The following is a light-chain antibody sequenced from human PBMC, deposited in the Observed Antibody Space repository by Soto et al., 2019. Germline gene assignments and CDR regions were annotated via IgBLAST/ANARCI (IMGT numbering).Light chain of an antibody. Sequence: DVVMTQSPLSLPVTLGQPASISCRSSHSLVFTDGDTYLNWFQQRPGQSPRRLIYKVSNRDSGVPDRFSGSGSGTEFTLTISSLQPDDFATYYCQHYNSYSEAFGQGTKVDIK. CDR3: QHYNSYSEA. CDR2: KVS. CDR1: HSLVFTDGDTY. V-gene: IGKV2-30*01. J-gene: IGKJ1*01.